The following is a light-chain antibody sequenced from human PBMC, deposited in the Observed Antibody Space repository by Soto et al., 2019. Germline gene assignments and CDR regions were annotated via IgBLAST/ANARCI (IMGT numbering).Light chain of an antibody. CDR1: QTIGNW. V-gene: IGKV1-5*03. CDR2: MAS. J-gene: IGKJ1*01. CDR3: QPCNSYWVT. Sequence: DIQMTQSPSTLSASVGDRVTITCRASQTIGNWLAWYQQKPGKTPKLLIYMASSLESGVPSRFSGSGSGTEFTLTISSLQPDDFATYYCQPCNSYWVTFGQGTKVEIK.